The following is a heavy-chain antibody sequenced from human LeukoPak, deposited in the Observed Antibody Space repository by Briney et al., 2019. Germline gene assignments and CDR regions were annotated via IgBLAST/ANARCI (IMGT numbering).Heavy chain of an antibody. D-gene: IGHD3-10*01. Sequence: GGSLRLSCAASGFTFNRYWMHWVHQAPGEGPVWVAHILNDGGSTSYADSVKGRFTISRDNAKNTLSLQMNSLRAEDTAVYYCARDKVLFSWGQGTLVTVSS. CDR1: GFTFNRYW. V-gene: IGHV3-74*01. CDR2: ILNDGGST. CDR3: ARDKVLFS. J-gene: IGHJ5*02.